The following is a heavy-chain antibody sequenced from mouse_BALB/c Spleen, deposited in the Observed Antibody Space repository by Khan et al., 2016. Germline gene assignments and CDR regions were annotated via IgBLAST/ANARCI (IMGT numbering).Heavy chain of an antibody. V-gene: IGHV9-1*02. J-gene: IGHJ2*01. CDR2: INTYSGEP. Sequence: QIQLVQSGPELKKPGETVKVSCKASGYTFTNYGMNWVKQAPGKGLKWMGWINTYSGEPTYADDFKGRFAFSLETSASTAYLQINNLKNEDMATYFCARGEIDDYEYYCDYWGQGTILTVSS. D-gene: IGHD2-4*01. CDR3: ARGEIDDYEYYCDY. CDR1: GYTFTNYG.